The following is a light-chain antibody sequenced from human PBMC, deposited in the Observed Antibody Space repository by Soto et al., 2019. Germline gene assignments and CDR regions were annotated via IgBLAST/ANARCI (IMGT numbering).Light chain of an antibody. Sequence: QSVLTQPPSASGTPGQRVTISCSGGISNIGSNPVYCHQHLPGTAPKLLVYRNNHRPSEVPDRFSDSKSGTSAFLAISGLRSEDEADYYCAAWDDRLSAYVFGTGTKVTVL. CDR3: AAWDDRLSAYV. J-gene: IGLJ1*01. CDR2: RNN. CDR1: ISNIGSNP. V-gene: IGLV1-47*01.